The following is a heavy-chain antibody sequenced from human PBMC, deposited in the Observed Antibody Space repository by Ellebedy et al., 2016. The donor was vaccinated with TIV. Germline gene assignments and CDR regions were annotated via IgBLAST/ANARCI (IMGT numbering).Heavy chain of an antibody. CDR3: AKGMSGVHYCSGIDV. CDR2: ISGSGGNT. CDR1: GFTFSNYA. D-gene: IGHD1-26*01. V-gene: IGHV3-23*01. Sequence: PGGSLRLSCAAPGFTFSNYAMNWVRQAPGKGLEWVSAISGSGGNTYYADSAKGRFTISRDNSKNTLYVQINSLRAEDTAVYYCAKGMSGVHYCSGIDVWGQGTTVTVSS. J-gene: IGHJ6*02.